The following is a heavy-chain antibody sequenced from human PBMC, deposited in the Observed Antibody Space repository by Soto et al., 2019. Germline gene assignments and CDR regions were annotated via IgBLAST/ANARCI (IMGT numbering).Heavy chain of an antibody. V-gene: IGHV1-46*03. D-gene: IGHD5-12*01. J-gene: IGHJ3*02. CDR3: AIWSIGYSGSQDAFDI. CDR2: INPSGGST. CDR1: GYTFTSYY. Sequence: ASVKVSCKASGYTFTSYYMHWVRQAPGQGLELMGIINPSGGSTSYAQKFQGRVTMTRDTSTSTVYMELSSLRSEDTAVYYCAIWSIGYSGSQDAFDIRGQGTMVTVSS.